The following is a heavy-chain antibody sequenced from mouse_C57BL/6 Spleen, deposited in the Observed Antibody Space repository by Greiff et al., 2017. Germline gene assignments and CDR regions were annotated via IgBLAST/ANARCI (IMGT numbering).Heavy chain of an antibody. J-gene: IGHJ2*01. CDR3: AREHYGSSYEGFDY. D-gene: IGHD1-1*01. CDR1: GYTFTSYW. Sequence: QVQLQQPGAELVKPGASVKLSCKASGYTFTSYWMHWVKQRPGQGLEWIGMIHPNSGSTNYNEKFKSKATLTVDKSSSTAYMQLSSLTSADSAVYYCAREHYGSSYEGFDYWGQGTTLTVAS. CDR2: IHPNSGST. V-gene: IGHV1-64*01.